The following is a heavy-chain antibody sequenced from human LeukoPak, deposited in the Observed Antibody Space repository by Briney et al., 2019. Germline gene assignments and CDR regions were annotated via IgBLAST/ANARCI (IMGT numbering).Heavy chain of an antibody. D-gene: IGHD3-10*01. CDR3: ARAHLLELRFGELLYPHFDY. Sequence: GSLRLSCAASGFTFSSYSMNWVRQAPGKGLEWVSSISSSSSYIYYADSVKGRFTISRDNAKNSLYLQMNSLRAEDTAVYYCARAHLLELRFGELLYPHFDYWGQGTLVTVSS. CDR2: ISSSSSYI. J-gene: IGHJ4*02. CDR1: GFTFSSYS. V-gene: IGHV3-21*01.